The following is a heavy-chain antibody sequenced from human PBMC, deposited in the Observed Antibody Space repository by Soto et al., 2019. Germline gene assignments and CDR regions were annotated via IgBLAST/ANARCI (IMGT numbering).Heavy chain of an antibody. CDR3: ASQGHRVATAPNWFDP. CDR1: GGTFSSYT. J-gene: IGHJ5*02. V-gene: IGHV1-69*02. CDR2: IIPILGIA. Sequence: QVQLVQSGAEVKKPGSSVKDSCKASGGTFSSYTITWVRQAPGQGLEWMGRIIPILGIANYAQKFQGRVTITADKSTSTAYMELRGMTSEGTAVYYCASQGHRVATAPNWFDPWGQGTLVNVSS.